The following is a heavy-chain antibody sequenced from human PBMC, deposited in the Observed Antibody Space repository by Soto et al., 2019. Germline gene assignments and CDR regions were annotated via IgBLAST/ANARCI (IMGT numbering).Heavy chain of an antibody. D-gene: IGHD5-18*01. Sequence: QVQLQESGPRLVKPSQTLSLTCTVSGGSISSGGYYWRWIRQHPGKGLEWIGYIYYSGSTYYNPSLKSRVTISVDTSKNQLSLKLSSVTAADTAIYYCAADRGYSYGYFDYWGQGTLVTVSS. CDR2: IYYSGST. V-gene: IGHV4-31*03. J-gene: IGHJ4*02. CDR1: GGSISSGGYY. CDR3: AADRGYSYGYFDY.